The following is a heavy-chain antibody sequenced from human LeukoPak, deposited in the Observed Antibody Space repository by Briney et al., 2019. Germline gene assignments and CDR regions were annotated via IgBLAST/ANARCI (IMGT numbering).Heavy chain of an antibody. CDR3: AKAPGDRKRYYYYYYGMDV. CDR1: GFTFSSYG. D-gene: IGHD3-16*01. J-gene: IGHJ6*02. CDR2: ISYDGSNK. V-gene: IGHV3-30*18. Sequence: PGGSLRLSCAASGFTFSSYGMHWVRRAPGKGLEWVSVISYDGSNKYYADSVKGRFTISRDNSKNTLYLQMNSLRAEDTAVYYCAKAPGDRKRYYYYYYGMDVWGQGTTVTVSS.